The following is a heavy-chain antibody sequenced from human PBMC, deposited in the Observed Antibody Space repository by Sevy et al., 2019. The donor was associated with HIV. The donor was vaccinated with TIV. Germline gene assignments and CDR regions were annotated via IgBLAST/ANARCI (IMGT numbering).Heavy chain of an antibody. CDR3: TKDLMEATMGFDH. CDR2: IIPILGTT. D-gene: IGHD2-8*01. CDR1: GGTFSTYA. V-gene: IGHV1-69*13. J-gene: IGHJ4*02. Sequence: ASVKVSCKASGGTFSTYAFNWVGQAPGQGLEWVGGIIPILGTTNYAQKFQGRVSIIADESTGTAYMTLSRLTSEDTAVYYCTKDLMEATMGFDHWGQGALVTVSS.